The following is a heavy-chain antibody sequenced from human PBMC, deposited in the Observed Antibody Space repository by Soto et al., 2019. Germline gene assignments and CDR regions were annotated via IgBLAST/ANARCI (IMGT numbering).Heavy chain of an antibody. Sequence: PGGSLRLSCAASGFTFSTYAMSLVRQAPGKGLEWVSTITTSGGNTYYADSVQGRSTISRDNSKNTLYLQMNSLRAEDTAVYYCAGRYCTNGVCYTNYYYYIDVWGKGTTVTVSS. CDR1: GFTFSTYA. D-gene: IGHD2-8*01. CDR3: AGRYCTNGVCYTNYYYYIDV. V-gene: IGHV3-23*01. CDR2: ITTSGGNT. J-gene: IGHJ6*03.